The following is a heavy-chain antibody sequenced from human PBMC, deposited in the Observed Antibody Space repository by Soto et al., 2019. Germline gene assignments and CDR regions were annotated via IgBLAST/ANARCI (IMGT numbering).Heavy chain of an antibody. V-gene: IGHV1-69*06. CDR1: GGTFSSHT. J-gene: IGHJ6*02. CDR2: TIPNFGTV. D-gene: IGHD5-12*01. CDR3: AITRYIGYDVLVTYGLDF. Sequence: GASVKVSCKASGGTFSSHTINWVRQAPGQGLEWMGGTIPNFGTVNYAQKFQGRVTITADKSTSTAHMELSSLRSEDTAMYYCAITRYIGYDVLVTYGLDFWGQGTTVTVSS.